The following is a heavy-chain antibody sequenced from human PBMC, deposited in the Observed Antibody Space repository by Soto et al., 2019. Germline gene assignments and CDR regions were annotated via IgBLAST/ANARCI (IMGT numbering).Heavy chain of an antibody. V-gene: IGHV4-31*03. J-gene: IGHJ4*02. D-gene: IGHD6-13*01. Sequence: QVQLQESGPGLVKPSQTLPLTCTVSGGSISSGGYYWSWIRQHPGKGLEWIGYIYYSGSTYYNPSLKSRVTISVDTSKNQFSLKLSSVTAADTAVYYCARRIAAAGYFDYWGQGTLVTVSS. CDR3: ARRIAAAGYFDY. CDR2: IYYSGST. CDR1: GGSISSGGYY.